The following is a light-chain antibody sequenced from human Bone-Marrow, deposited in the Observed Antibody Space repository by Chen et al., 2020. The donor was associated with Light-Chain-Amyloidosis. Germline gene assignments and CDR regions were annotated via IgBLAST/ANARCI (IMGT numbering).Light chain of an antibody. CDR1: SSDAGGYNY. CDR2: EVS. V-gene: IGLV2-8*01. Sequence: QSALTQPPSASGSPGQSVTISCTGTSSDAGGYNYVSWYQQHPGKAPKLMIYEVSKRPSGAPDRFSGSKSGNTASLTVSGLQGEDEADYYCSSYAGSNIGGGVGGGTKLTVL. CDR3: SSYAGSNIGGG. J-gene: IGLJ2*01.